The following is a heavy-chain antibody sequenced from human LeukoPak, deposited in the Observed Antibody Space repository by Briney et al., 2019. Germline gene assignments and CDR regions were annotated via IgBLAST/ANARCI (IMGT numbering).Heavy chain of an antibody. CDR1: GFTFSSFV. D-gene: IGHD4-23*01. J-gene: IGHJ4*02. CDR3: ARGWGGLGWFFDY. Sequence: PGRSLRLSCAASGFTFSSFVIHWVRQAPGRGREWVTIIWYDGSAKYFADSVKGRVTVSRDNSKNTLYLQMNSLRAEDTAVYYCARGWGGLGWFFDYWGQGTLVTVSS. CDR2: IWYDGSAK. V-gene: IGHV3-33*01.